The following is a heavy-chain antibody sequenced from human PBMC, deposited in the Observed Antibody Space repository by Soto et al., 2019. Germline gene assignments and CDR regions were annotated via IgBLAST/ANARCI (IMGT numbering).Heavy chain of an antibody. D-gene: IGHD3-22*01. J-gene: IGHJ4*02. CDR1: GGSISSSNW. V-gene: IGHV4-4*02. Sequence: PSETLSLTCAVSGGSISSSNWWSWVRQPPGKGLEWIGEIYHSGSTNYNPSLKSRVTISVDKSKNQFSLKLSSVTAADTAVYYCARGASGYYDSTGYYSPYYFDYWGQGTLVT. CDR2: IYHSGST. CDR3: ARGASGYYDSTGYYSPYYFDY.